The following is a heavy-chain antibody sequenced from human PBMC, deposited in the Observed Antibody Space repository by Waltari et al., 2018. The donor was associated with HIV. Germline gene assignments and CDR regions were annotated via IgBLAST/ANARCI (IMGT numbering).Heavy chain of an antibody. Sequence: EVQLVESGGGLVKPGGSLRLSCAASGFTFSSYSMNWVRQAPGKGLEWVSSISSSSSYIYYADSVKGRFTISRDNAKNSLYLQMNSLRAEDTAVYYCARDLRGYSGYDGGSVNWFDPWGQGTLVTVSS. CDR1: GFTFSSYS. V-gene: IGHV3-21*01. J-gene: IGHJ5*02. CDR3: ARDLRGYSGYDGGSVNWFDP. D-gene: IGHD5-12*01. CDR2: ISSSSSYI.